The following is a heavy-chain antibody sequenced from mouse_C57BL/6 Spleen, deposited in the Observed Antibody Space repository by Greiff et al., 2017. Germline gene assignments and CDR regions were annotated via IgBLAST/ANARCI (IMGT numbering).Heavy chain of an antibody. V-gene: IGHV1-82*01. CDR2: IYPGDGDT. CDR3: ARPGSSGYLYAMDY. D-gene: IGHD3-2*02. J-gene: IGHJ4*01. CDR1: GYAFSSSW. Sequence: LVESGPELVKPGASVKISCKASGYAFSSSWMNWVKQRPGKGLEWIGRIYPGDGDTNYNGKFKGKATLTADKSSSTAYMQLSSLTSEDSAVYFCARPGSSGYLYAMDYWGQGTSVTVSS.